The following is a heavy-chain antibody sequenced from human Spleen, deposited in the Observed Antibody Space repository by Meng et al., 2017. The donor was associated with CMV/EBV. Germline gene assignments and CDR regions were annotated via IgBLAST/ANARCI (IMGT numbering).Heavy chain of an antibody. J-gene: IGHJ5*02. D-gene: IGHD6-6*01. V-gene: IGHV4-34*01. CDR3: ARGPGWRAARAVWFDP. CDR1: GGSFSGYY. CDR2: INHSGST. Sequence: QVQLQQWGAGLLKLSEXLSLTCAVYGGSFSGYYWSWIRQPPGKGLEWIGEINHSGSTNYNPSLKSRVTISVDTSKNQFSLKLSSVTAADTAVYYCARGPGWRAARAVWFDPWGQGTLVTVSS.